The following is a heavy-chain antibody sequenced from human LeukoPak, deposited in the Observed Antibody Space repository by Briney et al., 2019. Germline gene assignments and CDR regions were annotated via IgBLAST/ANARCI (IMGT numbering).Heavy chain of an antibody. J-gene: IGHJ4*02. CDR1: GGSFSGYY. Sequence: SSETLSLTCAVYGGSFSGYYWSWIRQPPGKGLEWIGEINHSGSTNYNPSLKSRVTISVDTSKNQFSLKLSSVTAADTAVYYCARERPNYDILTGYIDYWGQGTLVTVSS. V-gene: IGHV4-34*01. CDR3: ARERPNYDILTGYIDY. CDR2: INHSGST. D-gene: IGHD3-9*01.